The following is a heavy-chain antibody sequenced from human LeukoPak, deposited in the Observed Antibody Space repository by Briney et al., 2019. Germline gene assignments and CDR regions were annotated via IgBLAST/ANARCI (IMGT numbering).Heavy chain of an antibody. CDR1: GFTFSSYA. V-gene: IGHV3-23*01. Sequence: PGGSLRLSCAASGFTFSSYAMNWVRQAPGKGLEWVAGISRGDRTFHAESVKGRFTISRDKSKDTLYLQMNSLRAEDTAVYYCAKDAIASPYFHWFDNWGQGTQVIVPS. J-gene: IGHJ4*02. D-gene: IGHD3-9*01. CDR2: ISRGDRT. CDR3: AKDAIASPYFHWFDN.